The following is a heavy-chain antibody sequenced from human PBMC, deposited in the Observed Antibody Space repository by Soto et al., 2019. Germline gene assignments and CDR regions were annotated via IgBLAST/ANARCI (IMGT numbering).Heavy chain of an antibody. J-gene: IGHJ4*02. V-gene: IGHV5-10-1*01. CDR3: ARQIYDSDTGPNFQYYFDS. CDR1: GYSFACYW. Sequence: GEALKISFKGSGYSFACYWITWVRQKPGKGLEWMGRIDPSDSQTYYSPSFRGHVIISVTKSITTVFLQWSSLRASDTAMYYCARQIYDSDTGPNFQYYFDSWGQGTPVTVSS. D-gene: IGHD3-22*01. CDR2: IDPSDSQT.